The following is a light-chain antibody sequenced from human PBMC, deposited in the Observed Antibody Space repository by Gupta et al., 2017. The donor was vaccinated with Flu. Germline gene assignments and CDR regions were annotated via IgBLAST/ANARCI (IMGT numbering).Light chain of an antibody. CDR1: SLRSYY. Sequence: SSELTQDPAVSVALGQPVRITCQGDSLRSYYASWYQQKPGQAPLLVIHGKNNRPSGVPDRFSGSSSGYTASLTITGAQAEDEADYYCNSRDTSDNQVVFGGGTKLTV. J-gene: IGLJ2*01. CDR3: NSRDTSDNQVV. V-gene: IGLV3-19*01. CDR2: GKN.